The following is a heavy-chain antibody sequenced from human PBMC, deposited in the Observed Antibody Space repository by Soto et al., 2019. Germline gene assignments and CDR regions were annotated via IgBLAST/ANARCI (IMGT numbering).Heavy chain of an antibody. CDR3: AREPRNYYDTTGYYKRFDY. V-gene: IGHV1-46*01. CDR2: INPSSGST. J-gene: IGHJ4*02. CDR1: GYTFTSYY. Sequence: QVQLVQSGAEVKKPGASVKVSCKASGYTFTSYYIHWVRQAPGQGLEWMGIINPSSGSTSNAQKFQGRVTMTRDTSSSTVYMEVSSLRSEDTAVYYCAREPRNYYDTTGYYKRFDYWGQGTLVTVSS. D-gene: IGHD3-22*01.